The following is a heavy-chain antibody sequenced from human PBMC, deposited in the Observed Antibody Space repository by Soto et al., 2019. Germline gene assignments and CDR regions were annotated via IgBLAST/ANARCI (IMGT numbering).Heavy chain of an antibody. Sequence: GESLKISCKGSGYSFTSYWISWVRQMPGKGLEWMGRIDPSDSYTNYSPSFQGHVTISADKSISTAYLQWSSLKASDTAMYYCARLPNAYHTSGYHDALDIWGQGTMVTVSS. CDR2: IDPSDSYT. J-gene: IGHJ3*02. D-gene: IGHD3-22*01. CDR3: ARLPNAYHTSGYHDALDI. CDR1: GYSFTSYW. V-gene: IGHV5-10-1*01.